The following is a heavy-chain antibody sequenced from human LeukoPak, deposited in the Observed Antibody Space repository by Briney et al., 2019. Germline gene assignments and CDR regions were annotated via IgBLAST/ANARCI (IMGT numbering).Heavy chain of an antibody. V-gene: IGHV1-2*02. J-gene: IGHJ4*02. CDR2: INPNSGGT. D-gene: IGHD3-22*01. CDR1: GYTFTGYY. CDR3: ARGMDYYVSSGYYLMGDY. Sequence: GESLKISCKASGYTFTGYYMHWVRQAPGQGLEWMGWINPNSGGTNYAQKFQGRVTMTRDTSISTAYMELSRLRSDDTAVYYCARGMDYYVSSGYYLMGDYWGQGTLVTVSS.